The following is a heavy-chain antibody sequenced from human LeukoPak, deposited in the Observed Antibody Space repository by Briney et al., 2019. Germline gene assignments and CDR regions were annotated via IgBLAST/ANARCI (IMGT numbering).Heavy chain of an antibody. Sequence: PSETLSLTCIVSGGSISSTTYYWGWIRQPPGKGLEWIGNIYFSGSTSYNPSLMSRATISVDTSKNQFSLKLTSVSVADTAVYYCASGIYFGSGRLFDYWGQGTLVTVSS. V-gene: IGHV4-39*01. CDR3: ASGIYFGSGRLFDY. CDR1: GGSISSTTYY. J-gene: IGHJ4*02. D-gene: IGHD3-10*01. CDR2: IYFSGST.